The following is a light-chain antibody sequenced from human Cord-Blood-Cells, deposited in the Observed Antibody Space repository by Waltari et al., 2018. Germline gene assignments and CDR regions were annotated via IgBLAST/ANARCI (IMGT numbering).Light chain of an antibody. V-gene: IGLV1-51*02. CDR1: SSNIGNNY. J-gene: IGLJ1*01. Sequence: SVSAAPGQKVTISCSGSSSNIGNNYVSWYQQLPGTAPKLLIYENNKRPSGIPDRFSGSKSGTSATPGITGLQTGDEADYYCGTWDSSLSAGVFGTGTKVTVL. CDR2: ENN. CDR3: GTWDSSLSAGV.